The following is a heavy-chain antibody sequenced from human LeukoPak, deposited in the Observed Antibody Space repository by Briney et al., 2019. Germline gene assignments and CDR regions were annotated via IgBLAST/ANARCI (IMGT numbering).Heavy chain of an antibody. CDR3: ARDGLEGGETFDS. CDR1: GFSFRSYS. CDR2: ITGSSSYI. J-gene: IGHJ4*02. D-gene: IGHD3/OR15-3a*01. V-gene: IGHV3-21*01. Sequence: GGSLRLSCAASGFSFRSYSMDWVRQAPGKGLEWVSSITGSSSYISYADSVKGRFTISRDNAENSLFLQMNSLRPKDTAVYFCARDGLEGGETFDSWGQGTLVTVSS.